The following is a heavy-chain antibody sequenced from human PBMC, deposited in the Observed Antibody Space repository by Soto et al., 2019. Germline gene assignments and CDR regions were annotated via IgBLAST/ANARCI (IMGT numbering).Heavy chain of an antibody. CDR2: IHPGDSDT. V-gene: IGHV5-51*01. Sequence: GESLKISCKSSGYSFPSYWIGWVRQMPGKGLEWMGIIHPGDSDTRYSPPFQVQATISADKSITTAYLQWSSLKASDTAMYYCARARIFGPTNFDYWGQGTLVTVSS. CDR1: GYSFPSYW. D-gene: IGHD3-3*01. CDR3: ARARIFGPTNFDY. J-gene: IGHJ4*02.